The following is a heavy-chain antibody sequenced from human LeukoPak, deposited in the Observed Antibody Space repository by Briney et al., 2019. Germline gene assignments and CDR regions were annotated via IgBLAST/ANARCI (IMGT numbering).Heavy chain of an antibody. V-gene: IGHV3-48*04. CDR2: ISSSGSTI. D-gene: IGHD6-13*01. Sequence: PGGSLRLSCAASGFTFSSYSMNWVRQAPGKGLEWVSYISSSGSTIYYADSVKGRFTISRDNAKNSLYLQMNSLRAEDTAVYYCARDLGSSWYTPDYWGQGTLVTVSS. CDR3: ARDLGSSWYTPDY. CDR1: GFTFSSYS. J-gene: IGHJ4*02.